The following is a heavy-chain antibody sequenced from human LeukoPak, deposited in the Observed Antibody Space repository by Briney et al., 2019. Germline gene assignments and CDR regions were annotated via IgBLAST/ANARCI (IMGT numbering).Heavy chain of an antibody. CDR2: ISYDGNNK. Sequence: GRSLRLSCAASGFTFSSYGMHWVRQAPGKGLEWVAIISYDGNNKYFADSVKGRFTISRDNSKNTLYLQMNSLRAEDTAVYYCARAGDSSANDAFDIWGQGTMVTVSS. J-gene: IGHJ3*02. CDR3: ARAGDSSANDAFDI. CDR1: GFTFSSYG. D-gene: IGHD3-22*01. V-gene: IGHV3-30*03.